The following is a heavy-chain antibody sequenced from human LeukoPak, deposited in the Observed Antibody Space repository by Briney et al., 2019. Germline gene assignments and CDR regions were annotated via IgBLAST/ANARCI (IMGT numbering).Heavy chain of an antibody. CDR2: MNPNSGNT. CDR1: GYTFTSYD. D-gene: IGHD6-6*01. J-gene: IGHJ4*02. CDR3: ASSVQWGEYSSSSYDY. Sequence: ASVKVSCKGSGYTFTSYDINWVRQATGQGLEWMGWMNPNSGNTGYAQKFQGRVTITRNTSISTAYMELSSLRSEDTAVYYCASSVQWGEYSSSSYDYWGQGTLVTVSS. V-gene: IGHV1-8*03.